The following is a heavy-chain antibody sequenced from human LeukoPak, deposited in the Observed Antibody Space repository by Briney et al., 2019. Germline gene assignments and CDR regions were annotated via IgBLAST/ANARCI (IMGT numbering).Heavy chain of an antibody. CDR1: GFAFSNAW. J-gene: IGHJ4*02. CDR3: LSDFGSLDY. D-gene: IGHD3-3*01. Sequence: GGSLRLSCAASGFAFSNAWMSWVRQAPGKGLEWVGRIKSKTDGGTTDYAAPVKGRFSISRDDSKNTLYLQMNSLKTEDTAVYYCLSDFGSLDYWGQGTLVTVSS. CDR2: IKSKTDGGTT. V-gene: IGHV3-15*01.